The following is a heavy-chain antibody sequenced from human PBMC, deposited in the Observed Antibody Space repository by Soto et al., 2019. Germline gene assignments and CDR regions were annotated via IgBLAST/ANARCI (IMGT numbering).Heavy chain of an antibody. J-gene: IGHJ5*02. CDR1: GGSFSGYY. V-gene: IGHV4-34*01. D-gene: IGHD5-12*01. CDR3: ARAGIVATSPYNWFDP. Sequence: PSETLSLTCAVYGGSFSGYYWSWIRQPPGKGLEWIGEINHSGSTNYNPSLKSRVTISVDTSKNQFSLKLSSVTAADTAVYYCARAGIVATSPYNWFDPWGQGTLVTVSS. CDR2: INHSGST.